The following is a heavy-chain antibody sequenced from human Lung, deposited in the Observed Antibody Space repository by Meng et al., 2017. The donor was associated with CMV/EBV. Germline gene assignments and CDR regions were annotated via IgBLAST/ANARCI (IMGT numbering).Heavy chain of an antibody. V-gene: IGHV3-74*01. CDR2: INSDGSST. J-gene: IGHJ6*02. D-gene: IGHD3-3*01. Sequence: GESLKISCAAPGFTFSSYWMHWVRQAPGKGLVWVSRINSDGSSTSYADSVKGRFTISRDNAKNTLYLQMNSLRAEDTAVYYCARDKVRYYDFWSGYGGMDVWGQGTTVTVSS. CDR3: ARDKVRYYDFWSGYGGMDV. CDR1: GFTFSSYW.